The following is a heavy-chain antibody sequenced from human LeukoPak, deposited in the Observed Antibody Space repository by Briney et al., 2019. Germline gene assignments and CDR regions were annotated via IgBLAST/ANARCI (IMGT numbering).Heavy chain of an antibody. D-gene: IGHD6-13*01. CDR3: ARGIGVREQQLVIDY. V-gene: IGHV1-46*01. CDR1: GYTFTSYY. CDR2: INPSGGST. J-gene: IGHJ4*02. Sequence: ASVKVSCKASGYTFTSYYMHWVRQAPGQGLEWMGIINPSGGSTSYAQKFQGRVTMTRDTSTSTVYMELSSLRSEDTAVYYCARGIGVREQQLVIDYWGQGTLVTVSS.